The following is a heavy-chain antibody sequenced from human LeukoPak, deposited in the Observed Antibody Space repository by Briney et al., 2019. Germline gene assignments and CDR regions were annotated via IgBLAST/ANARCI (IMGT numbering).Heavy chain of an antibody. V-gene: IGHV3-15*07. CDR3: TTDTAVAGPV. Sequence: PGGSLRLSCTASGFTISTYWMNWVRQAPGKGLEWVGRIKSNTDGGTTDYAAPVKGRFTISRDDSYNTLYLQMNSLKTEDTAVYYCTTDTAVAGPVWGQGTTVTVSS. D-gene: IGHD6-19*01. CDR2: IKSNTDGGTT. J-gene: IGHJ6*02. CDR1: GFTISTYW.